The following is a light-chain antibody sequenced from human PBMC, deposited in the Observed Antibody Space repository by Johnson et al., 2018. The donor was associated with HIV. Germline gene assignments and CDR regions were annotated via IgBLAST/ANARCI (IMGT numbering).Light chain of an antibody. CDR3: STWDNSLSAGGV. V-gene: IGLV1-51*02. J-gene: IGLJ1*01. Sequence: QSVLTQPPSVSAAPGQKVTISCSGSSSNIGNNYVSWYQQLPGTAPKLLIYENNKRPSGIPDLFSGSESGTSATLGITGLQTGDEADYYCSTWDNSLSAGGVFGTGTKVTVL. CDR1: SSNIGNNY. CDR2: ENN.